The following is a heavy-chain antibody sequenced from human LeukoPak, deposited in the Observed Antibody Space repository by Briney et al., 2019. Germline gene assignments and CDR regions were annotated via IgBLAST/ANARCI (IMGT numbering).Heavy chain of an antibody. D-gene: IGHD2-2*01. V-gene: IGHV4-59*02. CDR1: GGSVTNYC. Sequence: SETLSLTCTVSGGSVTNYCLSWIRQPPGKGLEWIGYAYYSGSTNYNPSLKSRVIISVDTAKNQFSLNLTSATAGDTARYYCARVGCTSTSCPRKNAFDIWGQGTMVSVSS. CDR3: ARVGCTSTSCPRKNAFDI. J-gene: IGHJ3*02. CDR2: AYYSGST.